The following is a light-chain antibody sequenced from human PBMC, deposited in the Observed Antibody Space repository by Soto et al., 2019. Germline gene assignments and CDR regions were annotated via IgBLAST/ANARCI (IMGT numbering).Light chain of an antibody. Sequence: EIVLTQSPGTLSLSPGERATLSCRASQTINSSYLAWYQQKPGQAPRLLIYGALNRATGIPDRFSGSGSGTAFTLTINRLEPEDFAVYYCQQCDNSPYTFGQGTKLEIK. CDR1: QTINSSY. CDR2: GAL. CDR3: QQCDNSPYT. J-gene: IGKJ2*01. V-gene: IGKV3-20*01.